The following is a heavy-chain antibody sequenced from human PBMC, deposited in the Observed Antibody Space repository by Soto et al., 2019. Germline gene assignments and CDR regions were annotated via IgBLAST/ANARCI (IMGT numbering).Heavy chain of an antibody. V-gene: IGHV3-7*05. J-gene: IGHJ3*02. CDR1: GFTFSSYW. CDR3: ARSLYFYGSGSYYKDAFDS. D-gene: IGHD3-10*01. Sequence: PGGSLRLSCAASGFTFSSYWMSWVRQAPGKGLEWVANIKQDGSEKYYVDSVKGRFTISRDNAKNSLYLQMNSLRAEDTAVYYCARSLYFYGSGSYYKDAFDSWGQGTMVTGSS. CDR2: IKQDGSEK.